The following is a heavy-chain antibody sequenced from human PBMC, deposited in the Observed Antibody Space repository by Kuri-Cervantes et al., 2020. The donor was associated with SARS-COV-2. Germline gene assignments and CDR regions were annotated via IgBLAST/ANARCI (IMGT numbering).Heavy chain of an antibody. D-gene: IGHD3-10*01. CDR1: GYTSTGYY. V-gene: IGHV1-46*01. Sequence: ASVKVSCRASGYTSTGYYMHWVRQAPGQGLEWMGWINPNSGGSTSYAQKFQGRVTMTRDTSTSTVYMELSSLRSEDTAVYYCSFSGNLNHYYMDVWGKGTTVTVSS. CDR3: SFSGNLNHYYMDV. CDR2: INPNSGGST. J-gene: IGHJ6*03.